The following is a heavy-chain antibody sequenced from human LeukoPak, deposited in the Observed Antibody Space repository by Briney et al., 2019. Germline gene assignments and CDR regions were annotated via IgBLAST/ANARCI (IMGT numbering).Heavy chain of an antibody. CDR1: VGSISGYY. J-gene: IGHJ4*02. CDR3: ARVGDWNDLVY. D-gene: IGHD1-1*01. Sequence: ADTLSLTCTVSVGSISGYYWSWIRQPPGKGLEWIGYIYYSGSTNYNPSLKSRLTILVDTSKNQFSLKLSSVTAADTAVYYCARVGDWNDLVYWGQGTLVTVS. V-gene: IGHV4-59*07. CDR2: IYYSGST.